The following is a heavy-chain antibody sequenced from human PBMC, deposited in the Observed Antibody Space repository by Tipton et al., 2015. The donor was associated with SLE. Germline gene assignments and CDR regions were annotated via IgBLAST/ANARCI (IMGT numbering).Heavy chain of an antibody. V-gene: IGHV4-39*07. Sequence: TLSLTCTVSGGSISSSSYYWGWIRQPPGKGLEWIGSIYYSGSTYYNPSLKSRVTMSVDTSKNQFSLHLSSVTAADTAVYFCARRGVGHYFDYWGQGALITVSS. J-gene: IGHJ4*02. D-gene: IGHD1-26*01. CDR3: ARRGVGHYFDY. CDR1: GGSISSSSYY. CDR2: IYYSGST.